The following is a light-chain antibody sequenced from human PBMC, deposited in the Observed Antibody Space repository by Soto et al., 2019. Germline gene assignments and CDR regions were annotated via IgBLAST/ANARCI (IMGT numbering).Light chain of an antibody. V-gene: IGKV1-39*01. Sequence: FQMTQSPSSLSASVGDRVTITCRASQSINTYLNWYQFKPGKAPKLLIFSSSNLQTGVASRFSGSGSGTHFTLTITRLQPEDSATYYCQQSYSTRFTFGPGTQVEI. J-gene: IGKJ3*01. CDR1: QSINTY. CDR2: SSS. CDR3: QQSYSTRFT.